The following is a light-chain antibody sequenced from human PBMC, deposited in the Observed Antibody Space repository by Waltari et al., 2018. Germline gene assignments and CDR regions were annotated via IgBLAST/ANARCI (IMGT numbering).Light chain of an antibody. Sequence: EVVLTQSPDFQSVTPGEKVTITCRASQSITTSLHWYQQKPGQPPKLLITYASQSFSGAPSRFSGSGSGTDFTLKISRVEAEDVGVYYCMQATQFPVTFGPGTKVDIK. CDR2: YAS. CDR3: MQATQFPVT. CDR1: QSITTS. J-gene: IGKJ3*01. V-gene: IGKV6-21*01.